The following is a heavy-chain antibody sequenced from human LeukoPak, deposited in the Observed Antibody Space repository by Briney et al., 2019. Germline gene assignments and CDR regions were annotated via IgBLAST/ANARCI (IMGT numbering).Heavy chain of an antibody. Sequence: GGSLRLSCAASGFTFDDYAMHWVRQAPGKGLEWVSGISWNSGSIGYADSVKGRFTISRDNAKNSLYLQMNSLRAEDTALYYCAKDLTPRRSYLPGACDIWGQGTMVTVSS. CDR1: GFTFDDYA. V-gene: IGHV3-9*01. CDR2: ISWNSGSI. J-gene: IGHJ3*02. D-gene: IGHD1-14*01. CDR3: AKDLTPRRSYLPGACDI.